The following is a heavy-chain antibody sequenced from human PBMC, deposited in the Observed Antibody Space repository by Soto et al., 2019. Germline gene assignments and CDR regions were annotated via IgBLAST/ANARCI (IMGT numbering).Heavy chain of an antibody. V-gene: IGHV4-59*01. CDR3: ARDTVTTSDDAFDI. J-gene: IGHJ3*02. CDR2: VYYSGST. CDR1: GGSIRSYY. D-gene: IGHD4-17*01. Sequence: QVQLQESGPGLVKPSETLSLTCTVSGGSIRSYYGTWIRQPPGKRLEWIGYVYYSGSTNYNPSPKSRDNISVDMSKKQFSLRLGSVTASDTAVYYCARDTVTTSDDAFDILGHGTMVTVSS.